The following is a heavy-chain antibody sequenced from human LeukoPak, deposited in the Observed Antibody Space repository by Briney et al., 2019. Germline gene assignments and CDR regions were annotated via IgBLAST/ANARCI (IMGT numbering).Heavy chain of an antibody. Sequence: ASVKVSCKVSGYTLTELSMHWVRQAPGQGLEWMGWINPNSGGTNYAQKFQGRVTMTRDTSISTAYMELSRLRSDDTVVYYCARDVYYYDSSGANWFDPWGQGTLVTVSS. J-gene: IGHJ5*02. CDR2: INPNSGGT. CDR3: ARDVYYYDSSGANWFDP. CDR1: GYTLTELS. D-gene: IGHD3-22*01. V-gene: IGHV1-2*02.